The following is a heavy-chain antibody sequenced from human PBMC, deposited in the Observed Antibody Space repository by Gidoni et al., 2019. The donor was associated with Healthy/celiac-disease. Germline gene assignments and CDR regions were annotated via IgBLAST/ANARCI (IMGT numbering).Heavy chain of an antibody. Sequence: QVQLVQSGAEVKKPGSSVKVSCQASGGTFSSYAISWVRQAPGQGLEWMGGITPIFGTANYAQKFQGRVTITADKSTSTAYMELSSLRSEDTAVYYCARGEAMPTGDWFDPWGQGTLVTVSS. J-gene: IGHJ5*02. D-gene: IGHD2-2*01. CDR2: ITPIFGTA. V-gene: IGHV1-69*06. CDR3: ARGEAMPTGDWFDP. CDR1: GGTFSSYA.